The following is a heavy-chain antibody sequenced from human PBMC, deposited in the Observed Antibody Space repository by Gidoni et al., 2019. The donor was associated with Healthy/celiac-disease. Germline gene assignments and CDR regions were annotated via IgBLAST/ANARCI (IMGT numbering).Heavy chain of an antibody. CDR1: GGSFSGYY. Sequence: QVQLQQWGAGLVKPSETLSLTCAVYGGSFSGYYWSWIRQPPGMGLEWIGEINHSGSTNYNPSLKSRVTISVDTSKNQFSLKLSSVTAADTAVYYCARGGRARYFDLWGRGTLVTVSS. J-gene: IGHJ2*01. CDR2: INHSGST. CDR3: ARGGRARYFDL. V-gene: IGHV4-34*01.